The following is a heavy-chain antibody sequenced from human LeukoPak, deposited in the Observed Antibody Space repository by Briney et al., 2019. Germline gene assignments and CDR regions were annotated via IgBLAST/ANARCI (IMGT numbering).Heavy chain of an antibody. D-gene: IGHD3-10*01. CDR3: ASSYGSGFDGF. V-gene: IGHV3-33*01. CDR2: IWYDGSNK. Sequence: PGGSLRLSCAASGFTFSSYGMHWVRQAPGKRLEWVAVIWYDGSNKYYADSVKGRFTISRDNSKNTLYLQMNSLRAEDTAVYYCASSYGSGFDGFWGQGTLVTVSS. J-gene: IGHJ4*02. CDR1: GFTFSSYG.